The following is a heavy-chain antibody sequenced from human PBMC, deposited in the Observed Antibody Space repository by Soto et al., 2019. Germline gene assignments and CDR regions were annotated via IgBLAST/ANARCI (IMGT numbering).Heavy chain of an antibody. CDR2: VSSGSTYT. D-gene: IGHD3-22*01. CDR3: AKAQSYYDPSAGFDM. V-gene: IGHV3-11*03. Sequence: GGSLRLSCVASGLSFRDYYMIWIRQAPGKGLEWVSYVSSGSTYTNYAESVKGRFTISRDDAKNSLFLQMNSLRVEDTAVYYCAKAQSYYDPSAGFDMWGQGTMVTVSS. J-gene: IGHJ3*02. CDR1: GLSFRDYY.